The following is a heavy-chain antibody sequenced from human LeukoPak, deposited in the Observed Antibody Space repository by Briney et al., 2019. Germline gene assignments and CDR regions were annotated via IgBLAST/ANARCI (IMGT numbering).Heavy chain of an antibody. CDR2: IYSGGST. Sequence: GGSLRLSCAASGFTVSSNYMSWVRQAPGKGLEWVSVIYSGGSTYYPDSVKGRFTISRDNSKNTLYLQMNSLRAEDTAVYYCASSFYYYYYYGMDVWGQGTTVTVSS. V-gene: IGHV3-53*01. CDR1: GFTVSSNY. CDR3: ASSFYYYYYYGMDV. J-gene: IGHJ6*02.